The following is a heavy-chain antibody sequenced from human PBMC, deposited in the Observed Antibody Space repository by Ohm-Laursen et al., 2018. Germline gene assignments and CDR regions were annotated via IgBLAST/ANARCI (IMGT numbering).Heavy chain of an antibody. V-gene: IGHV3-23*01. CDR3: VKGPGGYRYGDY. CDR2: ISRSGDST. J-gene: IGHJ4*02. Sequence: SLRLSCAASGFTFSNYGMHWVRQAPGKGLEWVSAISRSGDSTYYADSVKGRFTISRDNSKNTLYLQMNSLRAEDTAVYSCVKGPGGYRYGDYWGQGTLVTVSS. D-gene: IGHD5-18*01. CDR1: GFTFSNYG.